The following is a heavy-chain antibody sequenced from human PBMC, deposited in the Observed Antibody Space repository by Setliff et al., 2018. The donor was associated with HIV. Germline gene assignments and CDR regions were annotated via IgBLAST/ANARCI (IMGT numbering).Heavy chain of an antibody. CDR3: SRGGGYSSSPSL. Sequence: PSETLSLTCAVSGGSVDSRHYYWGWIRQPPGKGLEWIGNILYGGTTYYTPSLKSRVSISVDTSRNQFSLRLNSVTAADTAVYYCSRGGGYSSSPSLWGQGTLVTVSS. CDR1: GGSVDSRHYY. D-gene: IGHD6-13*01. V-gene: IGHV4-39*01. J-gene: IGHJ4*02. CDR2: ILYGGTT.